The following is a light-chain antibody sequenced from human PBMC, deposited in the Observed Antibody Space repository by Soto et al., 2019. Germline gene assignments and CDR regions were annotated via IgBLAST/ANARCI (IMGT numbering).Light chain of an antibody. Sequence: QSVLTQPPSVSGAPRQRVTISCTGSSSNIGAGYDVHWYQQLPGTAPNLLIYGNSNRPSGVPDRFSGSKSGTSASLAITGLQAEDEADYYCQSYDSSLSGSYVFGTGTKVTVL. CDR1: SSNIGAGYD. CDR2: GNS. J-gene: IGLJ1*01. CDR3: QSYDSSLSGSYV. V-gene: IGLV1-40*01.